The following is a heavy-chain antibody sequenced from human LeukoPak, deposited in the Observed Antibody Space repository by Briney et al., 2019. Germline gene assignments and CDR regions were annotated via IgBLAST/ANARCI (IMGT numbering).Heavy chain of an antibody. Sequence: GASVKVSCKASGCXFTDDYMHWVRQAPGQGREWMGGINPNSGGTHSAQQFQGRVTMTRDTSISTAYMELSRLRSDDTAVYYCAREESSGPAFDNWGQGTLVIVSS. V-gene: IGHV1-2*02. CDR2: INPNSGGT. J-gene: IGHJ4*02. D-gene: IGHD3-22*01. CDR3: AREESSGPAFDN. CDR1: GCXFTDDY.